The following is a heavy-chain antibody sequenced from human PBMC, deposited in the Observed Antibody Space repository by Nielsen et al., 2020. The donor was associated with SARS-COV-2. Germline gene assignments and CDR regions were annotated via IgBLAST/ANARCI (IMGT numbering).Heavy chain of an antibody. CDR2: IKEQGGEE. D-gene: IGHD1-1*01. J-gene: IGHJ4*02. Sequence: WIRQPPGKGLEWVATIKEQGGEELYVESVKGRFTISRDNAKNSLYLQVTNLRPDDTAVYHCTTGRRMAFWGQGTLVTVSS. CDR3: TTGRRMAF. V-gene: IGHV3-7*03.